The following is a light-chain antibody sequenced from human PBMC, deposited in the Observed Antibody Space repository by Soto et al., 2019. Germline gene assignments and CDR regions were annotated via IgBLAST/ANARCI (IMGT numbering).Light chain of an antibody. J-gene: IGLJ2*01. V-gene: IGLV2-14*01. CDR2: DVS. Sequence: QLVLTQPASVSGSPGQSITISCTGTSSDVGGYNYVSWYQQHPGKAPKLMIYDVSNRPSGVSNRFSGSKSGNTPSLTISGLQAEDEADYYCSSYTSSSTLVFGGGTKVTVL. CDR1: SSDVGGYNY. CDR3: SSYTSSSTLV.